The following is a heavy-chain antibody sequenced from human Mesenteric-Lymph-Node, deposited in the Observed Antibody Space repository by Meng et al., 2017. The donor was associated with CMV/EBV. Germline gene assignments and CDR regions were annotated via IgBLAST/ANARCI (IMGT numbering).Heavy chain of an antibody. D-gene: IGHD5/OR15-5a*01. CDR3: AKYRLVSPPPRDFDS. J-gene: IGHJ4*02. V-gene: IGHV3-23*01. CDR2: VWSGGSPT. Sequence: GFAFSAYAITWDRRAPGKRLEGDSAVWSGGSPTSDADSVIARFTVSRTNSKSKLYLQMNSLKAEDTAIYYCAKYRLVSPPPRDFDSWGQGTLVTVSS. CDR1: GFAFSAYA.